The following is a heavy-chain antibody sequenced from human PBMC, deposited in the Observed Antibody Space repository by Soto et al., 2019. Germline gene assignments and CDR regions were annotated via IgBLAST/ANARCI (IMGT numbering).Heavy chain of an antibody. V-gene: IGHV3-73*02. CDR3: TRLNDYLTRYYYYYGMDV. CDR1: GFTFSGSA. Sequence: EVQLVESGGGLVQPGGSLKLSCAASGFTFSGSAMHWVRQASGKGLEWVGRIRSKANSYATAYAASVKGRFTISRDDSKNTAYLQMNSLKTEDTAVYYCTRLNDYLTRYYYYYGMDVWGQGTTVTVSS. D-gene: IGHD3-9*01. J-gene: IGHJ6*02. CDR2: IRSKANSYAT.